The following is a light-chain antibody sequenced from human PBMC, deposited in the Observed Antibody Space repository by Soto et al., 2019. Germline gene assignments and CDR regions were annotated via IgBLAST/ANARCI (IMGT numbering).Light chain of an antibody. CDR2: DTS. CDR3: HQYNSYTWT. CDR1: QGISSY. V-gene: IGKV1-9*01. Sequence: DIQLTQSPSFLSASVGDRVTITCRASQGISSYLAWYQQKPGKAPKLLIYDTSRLESAVPSRFSASGSGTEFTLTISGLQPDDFATYYCHQYNSYTWTFGQGTKVDIK. J-gene: IGKJ1*01.